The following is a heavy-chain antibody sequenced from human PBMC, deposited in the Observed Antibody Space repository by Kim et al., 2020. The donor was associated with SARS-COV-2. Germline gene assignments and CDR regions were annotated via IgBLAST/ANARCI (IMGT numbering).Heavy chain of an antibody. D-gene: IGHD3-10*01. Sequence: GGSLRLSCAASGFTFSSYSMNWVRQAPGKGLEWVSSISSSSSYIYYADSVKGRFTISRDNAKNSLYLQMNSLRAEDTAVYYCARGRITMVRGAPGGCCWFDPWGQGTLVTVSS. J-gene: IGHJ5*02. V-gene: IGHV3-21*01. CDR3: ARGRITMVRGAPGGCCWFDP. CDR1: GFTFSSYS. CDR2: ISSSSSYI.